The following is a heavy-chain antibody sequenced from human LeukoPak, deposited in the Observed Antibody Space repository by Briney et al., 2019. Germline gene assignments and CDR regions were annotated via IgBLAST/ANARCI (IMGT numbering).Heavy chain of an antibody. D-gene: IGHD1-26*01. Sequence: GGSLRLSCAATGFTFSNYWMSWFRQAPGKGLGWVANIKYDGREKQYVDSVKGRFTISRDNAKNSLFLQMNSLRAEDTAVYYCARYLNSGPEDFWGQGTLVTVSS. J-gene: IGHJ4*02. V-gene: IGHV3-7*01. CDR2: IKYDGREK. CDR1: GFTFSNYW. CDR3: ARYLNSGPEDF.